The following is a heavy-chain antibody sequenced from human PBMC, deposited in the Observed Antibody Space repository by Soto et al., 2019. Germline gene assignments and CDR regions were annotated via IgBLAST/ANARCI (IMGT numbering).Heavy chain of an antibody. J-gene: IGHJ5*02. CDR3: ATAGVSAAWSKWIDP. Sequence: PGGSLRLSGAASGFPFSTYAMHWVRQAAGKGLEWVEVVWYDGINKYYTDSGKGRFTISRDNSRNTLSLQMDSLRAEETGVYYCATAGVSAAWSKWIDPWGQRTLVTVSS. D-gene: IGHD6-13*01. V-gene: IGHV3-33*03. CDR2: VWYDGINK. CDR1: GFPFSTYA.